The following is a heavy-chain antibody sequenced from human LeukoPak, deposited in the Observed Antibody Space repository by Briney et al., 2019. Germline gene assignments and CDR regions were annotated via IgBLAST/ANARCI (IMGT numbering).Heavy chain of an antibody. CDR2: INTNTGNP. Sequence: GASVKVSCKASGYTFTSYPMNWVRQAPGQGLEWMGWINTNTGNPTYAQGFTRRFVFSLDTSVSTAYLQISSLKAEDTAVYYCAREDYDSNGYYYGVWGQGTLVTVSS. J-gene: IGHJ4*02. CDR3: AREDYDSNGYYYGV. CDR1: GYTFTSYP. D-gene: IGHD3-22*01. V-gene: IGHV7-4-1*02.